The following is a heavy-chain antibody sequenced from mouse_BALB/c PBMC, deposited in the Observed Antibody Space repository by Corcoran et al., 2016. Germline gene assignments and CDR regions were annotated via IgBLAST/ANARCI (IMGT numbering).Heavy chain of an antibody. CDR2: IYWDDDK. V-gene: IGHV8-12*01. CDR1: GFSLSTSGMG. CDR3: ARMYGNYAMDY. J-gene: IGHJ4*01. D-gene: IGHD2-10*02. Sequence: QVTLKESGPGILQPSQTLSLTCSFSGFSLSTSGMGVSWIRQPSGKGLEWLAHIYWDDDKRYTPSLKSRLTISKETSSNQVFLKITSVDTADTVTYLCARMYGNYAMDYWGQGTSVTVSS.